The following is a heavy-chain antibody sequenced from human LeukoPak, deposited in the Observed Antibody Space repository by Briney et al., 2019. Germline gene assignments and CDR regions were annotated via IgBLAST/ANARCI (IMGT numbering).Heavy chain of an antibody. CDR3: AREGLGYCSGGSCYYDY. CDR1: GFTFSHFW. J-gene: IGHJ4*02. D-gene: IGHD2-15*01. CDR2: INSDGSDT. Sequence: GGSLRLSCAASGFTFSHFWIHWVRQAPGKGLVWVSRINSDGSDTIYADSVKGRFTSSRDNAKNILYLQMNSLRAEDTAVYYCAREGLGYCSGGSCYYDYWGQGTLVTVSS. V-gene: IGHV3-74*01.